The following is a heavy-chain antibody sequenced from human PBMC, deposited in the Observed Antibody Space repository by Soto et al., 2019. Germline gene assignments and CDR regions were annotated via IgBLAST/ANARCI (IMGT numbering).Heavy chain of an antibody. D-gene: IGHD3-10*01. V-gene: IGHV3-23*01. CDR3: AKDRTTLVRGVVDYDY. CDR1: GFTFSSYA. J-gene: IGHJ4*02. CDR2: ISGSGGNT. Sequence: EVQLLESGGGLVQPGGSLRLSCAASGFTFSSYAMSWVRQAPGRWLEWVSAISGSGGNTYYADSVKGRFTISRDNSKNTVYLQMHSLRVEDTAVYYCAKDRTTLVRGVVDYDYWGQGTLVTVSS.